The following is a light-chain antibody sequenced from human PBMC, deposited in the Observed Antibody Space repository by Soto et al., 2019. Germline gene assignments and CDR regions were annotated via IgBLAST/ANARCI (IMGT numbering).Light chain of an antibody. CDR1: QSVSSSY. J-gene: IGKJ1*01. CDR3: QQYGSSPET. V-gene: IGKV3-20*01. Sequence: EIVLTQSPGTLSLSPGERATLSCRASQSVSSSYLAWYQQKPGQAPRLLIYGASSRATGIPDRFSSSGSGTDVSPTIIRLEAEDDSVVYCQQYGSSPETFGQGTKVDI. CDR2: GAS.